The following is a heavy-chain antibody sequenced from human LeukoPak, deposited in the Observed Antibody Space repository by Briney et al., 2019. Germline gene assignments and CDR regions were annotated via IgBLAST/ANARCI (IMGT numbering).Heavy chain of an antibody. CDR1: GFTFSSYG. CDR2: IWYDGSNK. D-gene: IGHD4-17*01. J-gene: IGHJ6*02. CDR3: ARTVTYYYGMDV. V-gene: IGHV3-33*01. Sequence: GRSLRLSCAASGFTFSSYGVHWVRQAPGKGLEWVAVIWYDGSNKYYADSVKGRFTISRDNSKNTLYLQMNSLRAEDTAVYYCARTVTYYYGMDVWGQGTTVTVSS.